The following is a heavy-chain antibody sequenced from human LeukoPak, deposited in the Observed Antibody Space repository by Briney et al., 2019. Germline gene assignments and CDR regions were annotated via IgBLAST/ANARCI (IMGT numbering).Heavy chain of an antibody. Sequence: SETLSLTCAVYGGSFSGYYWSWIRQPPGKGLEWIGEINHSGSTNYNPSLKSRVTTSVDTSKNQFSLKLSSVTAADTAIYYCASRPADTTWYGVFDYWSQGTLVTVSS. CDR3: ASRPADTTWYGVFDY. D-gene: IGHD3-10*01. CDR1: GGSFSGYY. J-gene: IGHJ4*02. CDR2: INHSGST. V-gene: IGHV4-34*01.